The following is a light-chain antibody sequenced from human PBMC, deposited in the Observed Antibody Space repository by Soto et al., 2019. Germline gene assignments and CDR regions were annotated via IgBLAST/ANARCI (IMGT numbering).Light chain of an antibody. CDR1: SSDIGDYNY. V-gene: IGLV2-14*01. J-gene: IGLJ1*01. CDR3: SSYTTSSTYV. CDR2: EVD. Sequence: QSALTQPASVSGSPGQSITISCIGPSSDIGDYNYVSWYQQHPGQAPKLTIYEVDNRPSGISNRFSGSKSGNTASLTISGLQAEDEADYYCSSYTTSSTYVFGTGTKLTVL.